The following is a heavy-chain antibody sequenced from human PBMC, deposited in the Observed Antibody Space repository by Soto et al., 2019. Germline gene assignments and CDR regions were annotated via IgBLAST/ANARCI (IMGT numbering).Heavy chain of an antibody. J-gene: IGHJ4*02. V-gene: IGHV3-7*05. D-gene: IGHD6-19*01. CDR3: ARDYRGWYFDY. CDR1: GFTFSSYW. Sequence: EVQLVESGGGLVQPGGSLRLSCAASGFTFSSYWMSWVRQAPGKGLEWVANIKQDGREKYYVDSVKGRFTISRDNAKNSLYLQMNSLRAEDTAVYYCARDYRGWYFDYWGQGTLVTVSS. CDR2: IKQDGREK.